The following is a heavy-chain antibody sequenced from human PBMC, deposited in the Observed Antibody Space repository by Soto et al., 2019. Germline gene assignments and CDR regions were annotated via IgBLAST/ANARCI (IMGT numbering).Heavy chain of an antibody. CDR1: GGSISSYY. Sequence: QVQLQESGPGLVKPSETLSLTCTVSGGSISSYYWSWIRQPPGKGLEWIGYIYYSGSTNSNPSLKSRVTISVDTSKNQFSLKLSSVTAADTAVYYCARGSGSYSYDYWGQGTLVTVSS. CDR3: ARGSGSYSYDY. J-gene: IGHJ4*02. CDR2: IYYSGST. D-gene: IGHD1-26*01. V-gene: IGHV4-59*01.